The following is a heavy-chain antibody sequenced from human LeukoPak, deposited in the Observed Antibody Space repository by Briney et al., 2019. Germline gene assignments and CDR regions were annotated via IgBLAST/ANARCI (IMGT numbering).Heavy chain of an antibody. CDR2: INHSGST. J-gene: IGHJ2*01. V-gene: IGHV4-34*01. CDR3: ARHGWHAWYFDL. CDR1: GGSFSGYY. D-gene: IGHD6-19*01. Sequence: SETLSLTCAVYGGSFSGYYWSWIRQPPGKGLEWIGEINHSGSTNYNPSLKSRVTISVDTSKNQFSLKLSSVTAADTAVHYCARHGWHAWYFDLWGRGTLVTVSS.